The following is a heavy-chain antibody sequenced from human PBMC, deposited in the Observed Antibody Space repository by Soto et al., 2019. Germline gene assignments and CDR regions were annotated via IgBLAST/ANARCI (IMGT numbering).Heavy chain of an antibody. CDR3: ARDGLLKQWLDPAQGDASDI. J-gene: IGHJ3*02. CDR1: GCTFTSYG. D-gene: IGHD6-19*01. CDR2: ISAYNGNT. Sequence: ASVKVSWKASGCTFTSYGISWVRQAPGQGLEWMGWISAYNGNTNYAQKLQGRVTMTTDTSTSTAYMELRSLRSDDTAVYYCARDGLLKQWLDPAQGDASDIWGQGTMVTVSS. V-gene: IGHV1-18*01.